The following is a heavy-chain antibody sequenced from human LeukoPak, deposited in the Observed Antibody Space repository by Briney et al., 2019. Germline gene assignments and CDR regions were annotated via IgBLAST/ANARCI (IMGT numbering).Heavy chain of an antibody. Sequence: SQTLSLTCTVSGGSISSGGYYWSWIRQHPGKGLEWIGYIYYSGSTYYNPSLKSRVTISVDTSKNQFSLKLSSVTAADTAVYYCARGPPDYYDSSGYYLFAFDIWGQGTMVTVSS. V-gene: IGHV4-31*03. CDR3: ARGPPDYYDSSGYYLFAFDI. J-gene: IGHJ3*02. CDR1: GGSISSGGYY. D-gene: IGHD3-22*01. CDR2: IYYSGST.